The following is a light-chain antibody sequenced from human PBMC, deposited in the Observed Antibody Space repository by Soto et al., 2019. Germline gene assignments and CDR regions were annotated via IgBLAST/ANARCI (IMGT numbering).Light chain of an antibody. Sequence: QSALTQPASVSGSPGQSITISCTATSSDVGGYNYVSWYQQHPGKAPKLMIYDVSNRPSGVSNRFSGSKSGNTASLTISRLQAEDEADYYCSSYTSSSTYVFGTGTKLTVL. V-gene: IGLV2-14*03. CDR2: DVS. CDR1: SSDVGGYNY. CDR3: SSYTSSSTYV. J-gene: IGLJ1*01.